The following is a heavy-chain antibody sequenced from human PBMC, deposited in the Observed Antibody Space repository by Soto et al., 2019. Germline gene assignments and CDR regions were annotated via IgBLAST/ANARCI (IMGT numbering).Heavy chain of an antibody. J-gene: IGHJ6*01. Sequence: PETLCITCAVSGGSISIRNWWSWFRQPPVKGLEWIGEIYHSGSTNYNPSLKSRVTISVDKSKNQFSLKLSSVTAADTAVYYCARARNGGSWPISYYYGMDVWGQGTTVTVSS. D-gene: IGHD6-13*01. CDR2: IYHSGST. CDR1: GGSISIRNW. CDR3: ARARNGGSWPISYYYGMDV. V-gene: IGHV4-4*03.